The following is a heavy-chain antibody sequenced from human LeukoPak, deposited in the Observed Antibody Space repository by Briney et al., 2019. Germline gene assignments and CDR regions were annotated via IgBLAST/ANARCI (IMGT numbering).Heavy chain of an antibody. J-gene: IGHJ4*02. CDR1: GFTFSSYG. D-gene: IGHD6-13*01. CDR3: AKQRGFEQQLVLLFFDY. CDR2: IRYDGSNK. V-gene: IGHV3-30*02. Sequence: GGSLRLSCAASGFTFSSYGIHWVRQAPGKGLEWVAFIRYDGSNKYYTDSVKGRFTISRDNSKNTLYLQMNSLRAEDTAVYYCAKQRGFEQQLVLLFFDYWGQGTLVTVSS.